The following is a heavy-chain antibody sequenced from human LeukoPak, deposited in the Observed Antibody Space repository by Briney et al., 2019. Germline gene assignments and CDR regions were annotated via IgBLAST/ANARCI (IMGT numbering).Heavy chain of an antibody. CDR2: TSSSDAGT. V-gene: IGHV3-23*01. Sequence: AGSLRLSCAASGFTVSSNYMSWVRQTPGKGLEWVAATSSSDAGTYHADSVRGRFTISRDNSKNTLYLQMNSLRAEDAAVYFCAKAPVTSCRGAYCYPFDSWGQGTLVTVSS. CDR3: AKAPVTSCRGAYCYPFDS. J-gene: IGHJ4*02. CDR1: GFTVSSNY. D-gene: IGHD2-21*01.